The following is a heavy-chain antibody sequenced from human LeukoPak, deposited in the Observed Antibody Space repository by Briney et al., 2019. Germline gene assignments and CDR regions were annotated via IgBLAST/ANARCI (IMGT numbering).Heavy chain of an antibody. D-gene: IGHD3-10*01. CDR1: GFTFSSYA. J-gene: IGHJ4*02. CDR3: TTVMVRGVIRLD. Sequence: GGSLRLSCAASGFTFSSYAMSWVRQAPGKGLEWVGRIKSKTDGGTTDYAAPVKGRFTISRDDSKNTLYLQMNSLKTEDTAVYYCTTVMVRGVIRLDWGQGTLVTVSS. V-gene: IGHV3-15*01. CDR2: IKSKTDGGTT.